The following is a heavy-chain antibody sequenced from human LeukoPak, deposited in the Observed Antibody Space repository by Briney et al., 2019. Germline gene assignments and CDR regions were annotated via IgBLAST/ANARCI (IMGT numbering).Heavy chain of an antibody. V-gene: IGHV4-61*01. CDR3: ARDRGGSYHFDY. D-gene: IGHD1-26*01. J-gene: IGHJ4*02. CDR2: IYYSGST. Sequence: PSETLSLTCTVSGGSISSSSYYWGWIRQPPGTGLEWIGYIYYSGSTNYNPSLKSRVTISVDTSKNQFSLKLSSVTAADTAVYYCARDRGGSYHFDYWGQGTLVTVSS. CDR1: GGSISSSSYY.